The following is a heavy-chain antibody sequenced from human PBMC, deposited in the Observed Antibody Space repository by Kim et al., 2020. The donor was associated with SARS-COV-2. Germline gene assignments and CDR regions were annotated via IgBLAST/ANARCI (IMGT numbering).Heavy chain of an antibody. V-gene: IGHV3-53*01. CDR3: ARGNPDSTTLLYWGY. CDR2: IYSGGST. Sequence: GGSLRLSCAASGFTVSSNYMSWVRQAPGKGLEWVSVIYSGGSTYYADSVKGRFTISRDNSKNTLYLQMNSLRAEDTAVYYCARGNPDSTTLLYWGYWGQGTLVTVSS. J-gene: IGHJ4*02. CDR1: GFTVSSNY. D-gene: IGHD2-2*02.